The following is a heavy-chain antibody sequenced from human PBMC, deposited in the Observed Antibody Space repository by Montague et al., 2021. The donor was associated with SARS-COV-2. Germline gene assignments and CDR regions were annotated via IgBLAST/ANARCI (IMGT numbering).Heavy chain of an antibody. CDR1: GDSISSGYFY. CDR2: IHYSGIT. J-gene: IGHJ4*02. V-gene: IGHV4-39*01. Sequence: SETLSLTCTVSGDSISSGYFYWGWIRQPPGKGLERVGTIHYSGITYYNPSLKSRATISVDTSRNQFSLKLSSVTAADTAIYYCARHLAISGPAAVSDYWGQGTLVTVSS. D-gene: IGHD2-2*01. CDR3: ARHLAISGPAAVSDY.